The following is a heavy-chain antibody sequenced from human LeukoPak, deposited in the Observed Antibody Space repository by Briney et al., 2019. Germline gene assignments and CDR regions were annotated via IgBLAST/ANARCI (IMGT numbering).Heavy chain of an antibody. Sequence: SGTLSLTCTVSGGSVSSGSYYWSWIRQPPGKGLEWIGYIYYSGSTNYNPSLKSRVTISVDTSKNQFSLKLSSVTAADTAVYYCARDVDWFDPWGQGTLVTVSS. CDR3: ARDVDWFDP. CDR1: GGSVSSGSYY. V-gene: IGHV4-61*01. CDR2: IYYSGST. J-gene: IGHJ5*02.